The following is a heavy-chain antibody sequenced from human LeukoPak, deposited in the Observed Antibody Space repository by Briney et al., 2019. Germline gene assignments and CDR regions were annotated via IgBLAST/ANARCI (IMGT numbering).Heavy chain of an antibody. CDR2: INHSGST. V-gene: IGHV4-34*01. CDR3: ARGKWQSVIDY. D-gene: IGHD5-12*01. Sequence: PGGSLRLSCAASGFTFRSYAMSWVRQAPGKGLEWIGEINHSGSTNYNPSLKSRVTISVDTSKNQFSLKLSSVTAADTAVYYCARGKWQSVIDYWGQGTLVTVSS. CDR1: GFTFRSYA. J-gene: IGHJ4*02.